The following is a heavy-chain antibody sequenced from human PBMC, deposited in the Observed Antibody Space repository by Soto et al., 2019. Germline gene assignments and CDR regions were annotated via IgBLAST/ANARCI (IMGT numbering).Heavy chain of an antibody. CDR2: IDPSDSYT. CDR3: AGRVDYCGGDCYSAFDI. V-gene: IGHV5-10-1*01. Sequence: GESLKISCKGSGYSFTSYWISWVRQMPGKGLEWVGRIDPSDSYTNYSPSFQGHVTISADKSISTAYLQWSSLKASDTAMYYCAGRVDYCGGDCYSAFDISGQSTMVTVSS. CDR1: GYSFTSYW. J-gene: IGHJ3*02. D-gene: IGHD2-21*02.